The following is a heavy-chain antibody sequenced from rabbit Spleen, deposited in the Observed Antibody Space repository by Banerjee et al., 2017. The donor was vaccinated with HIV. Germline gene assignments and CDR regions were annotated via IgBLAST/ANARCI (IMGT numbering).Heavy chain of an antibody. J-gene: IGHJ4*01. D-gene: IGHD1-1*01. CDR3: ARDPSGSGELNL. CDR2: IYVGDGTT. CDR1: GFTLTEYF. V-gene: IGHV1S45*01. Sequence: QEQLVESGGGLVQPGASLTLTCTASGFTLTEYFMCWVRQEAGKGLDWIACIYVGDGTTYYASWAKGRFTISKTSSTTVTLQMTSLTAADTATYFCARDPSGSGELNLWGPGTLVTVS.